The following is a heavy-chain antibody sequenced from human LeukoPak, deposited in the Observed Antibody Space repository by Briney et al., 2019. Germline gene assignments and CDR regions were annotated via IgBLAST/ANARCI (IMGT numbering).Heavy chain of an antibody. V-gene: IGHV1-69*13. D-gene: IGHD3-22*01. CDR1: GGTFSSYA. Sequence: SVKVSCKASGGTFSSYAISWVRQAPGQGLEWMGGIIPIFGTANYAQKFQGRVTITADESTSAAYMELSSLRSEDTAVYYCARAPYYYDSSGSFHWGQGTLVTVSS. CDR3: ARAPYYYDSSGSFH. CDR2: IIPIFGTA. J-gene: IGHJ4*02.